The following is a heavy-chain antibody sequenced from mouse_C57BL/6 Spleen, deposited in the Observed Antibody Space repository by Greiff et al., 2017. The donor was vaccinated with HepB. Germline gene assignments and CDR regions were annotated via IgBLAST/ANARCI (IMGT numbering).Heavy chain of an antibody. Sequence: QVQLQQSGPELVKPGASVKISCKASGYAFSSSWMNWVKQRPGKGLEWIGRIYPGDGDTNYNGKFKGKATLTADKSSSTAYMQLSSLTSEDSAVYFCARYRDYYWYFDVWGTGTTVTVSS. CDR3: ARYRDYYWYFDV. V-gene: IGHV1-82*01. CDR2: IYPGDGDT. J-gene: IGHJ1*03. CDR1: GYAFSSSW. D-gene: IGHD2-4*01.